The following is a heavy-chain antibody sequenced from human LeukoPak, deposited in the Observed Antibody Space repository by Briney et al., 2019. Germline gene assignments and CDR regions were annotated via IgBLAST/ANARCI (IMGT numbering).Heavy chain of an antibody. J-gene: IGHJ4*02. Sequence: SETLSLTCTVSGGSISSGGYYWSWIRQHPGKGLEWIGSIYYSGSTYYNPSLKSRVTISVDTSKNQFSLKLSSVTAADTAVYYCARVFEYCGGDCYFSIFDYWGQGTLVTVSS. CDR1: GGSISSGGYY. D-gene: IGHD2-21*02. CDR3: ARVFEYCGGDCYFSIFDY. V-gene: IGHV4-39*07. CDR2: IYYSGST.